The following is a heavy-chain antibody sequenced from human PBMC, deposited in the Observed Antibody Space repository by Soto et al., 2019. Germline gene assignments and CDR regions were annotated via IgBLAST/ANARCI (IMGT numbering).Heavy chain of an antibody. J-gene: IGHJ3*02. CDR2: IYHSGST. D-gene: IGHD3-10*01. CDR1: GGSISSGGYS. CDR3: ARAEPYYGSGSYLLLGAFDI. Sequence: SETLSLTCAVSGGSISSGGYSWSWIRQPPGKGLEWIGYIYHSGSTYYNPSLKSRVTISVDRSKNQFSLKLSSVTAADTAVYYCARAEPYYGSGSYLLLGAFDIWGQGTMVTVSS. V-gene: IGHV4-30-2*01.